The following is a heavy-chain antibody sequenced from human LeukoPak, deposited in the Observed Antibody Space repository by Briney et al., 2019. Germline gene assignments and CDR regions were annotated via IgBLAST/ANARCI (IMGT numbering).Heavy chain of an antibody. V-gene: IGHV1-69*13. CDR2: IIPIFGTA. J-gene: IGHJ4*02. CDR3: ARGGYYDSSGYDTFDY. D-gene: IGHD3-22*01. CDR1: GYTFTSYG. Sequence: SVKVSCKASGYTFTSYGISWVRQAPGQGLEWMGGIIPIFGTANYAQKFQGRVTITADESTSTAYMELSGLRSEDTAVYYCARGGYYDSSGYDTFDYWGQGTLVTVSS.